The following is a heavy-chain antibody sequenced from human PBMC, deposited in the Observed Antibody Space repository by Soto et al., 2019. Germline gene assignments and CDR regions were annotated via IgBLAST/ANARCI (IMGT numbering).Heavy chain of an antibody. J-gene: IGHJ4*02. CDR2: IKQDGSEQ. Sequence: GGSLRLCCEASGFDLNRYWMRWVRQAPGKGLEWVANIKQDGSEQYYVDSVRGRFTISRDNIKNSLYLQMNSLRAEDTATYYCATDDGRGLRYWGQGTLVTVSS. CDR3: ATDDGRGLRY. D-gene: IGHD3-16*01. CDR1: GFDLNRYW. V-gene: IGHV3-7*01.